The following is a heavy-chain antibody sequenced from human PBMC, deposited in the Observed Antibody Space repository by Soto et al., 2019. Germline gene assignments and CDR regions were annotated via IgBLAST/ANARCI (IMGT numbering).Heavy chain of an antibody. D-gene: IGHD4-4*01. CDR2: ISYAGSNK. J-gene: IGHJ2*01. V-gene: IGHV3-30-3*01. CDR3: ARPLWRDDYNWGYFDL. Sequence: QVQLVESGGGVVQPGRSLRLSCAASGFTFSSYAMHWVRQAPGKGLEWGAVISYAGSNKYYADSVKGRFTISRDNSKNTLFLQMNRLRAEDTAVYYCARPLWRDDYNWGYFDLWGRGTLVTVSS. CDR1: GFTFSSYA.